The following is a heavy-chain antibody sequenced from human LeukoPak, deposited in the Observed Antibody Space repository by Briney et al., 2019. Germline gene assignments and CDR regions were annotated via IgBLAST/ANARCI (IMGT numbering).Heavy chain of an antibody. V-gene: IGHV4-38-2*01. Sequence: PSETLSLTCAVSGYSISSGYYWGWIRQPPGKGLEWIGSIYHSGSTYYNPSLKSRVTISVDTSKNQFSLKLSSVTAADTAVYYCARSYYDSSGYEGFDPWGQGTLVTVSS. CDR2: IYHSGST. CDR1: GYSISSGYY. J-gene: IGHJ5*02. D-gene: IGHD3-22*01. CDR3: ARSYYDSSGYEGFDP.